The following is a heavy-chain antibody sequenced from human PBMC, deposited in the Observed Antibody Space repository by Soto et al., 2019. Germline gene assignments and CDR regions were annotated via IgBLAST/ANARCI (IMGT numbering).Heavy chain of an antibody. J-gene: IGHJ4*02. V-gene: IGHV1-69*13. CDR2: IIPIFGTA. D-gene: IGHD3-10*01. Sequence: ASVKVSCKASGGTFSSYAISWVRQAPGQGLEWMGGIIPIFGTANYAQKFQGRVTITADESTSTAYMELSSLRSEDTAVYYCASQYYYGSGSYFFDYWGQGTLVTVSS. CDR1: GGTFSSYA. CDR3: ASQYYYGSGSYFFDY.